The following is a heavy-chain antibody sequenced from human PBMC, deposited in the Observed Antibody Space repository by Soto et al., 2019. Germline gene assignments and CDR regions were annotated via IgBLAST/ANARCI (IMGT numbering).Heavy chain of an antibody. J-gene: IGHJ4*02. V-gene: IGHV4-38-2*01. Sequence: PSETLSLTCAVSGYSISSAYYWGWIRQPPGKGLEWIGSIYHSGSTYYNPSLKSRVTISVDTSKNQFSLKLSSVTAADTAVYYCASSRYYYDSSGYPIFDYWGQGTLVTVSS. CDR2: IYHSGST. CDR3: ASSRYYYDSSGYPIFDY. D-gene: IGHD3-22*01. CDR1: GYSISSAYY.